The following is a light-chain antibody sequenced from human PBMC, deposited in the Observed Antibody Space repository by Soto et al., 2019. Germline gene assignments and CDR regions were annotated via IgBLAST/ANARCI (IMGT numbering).Light chain of an antibody. Sequence: DIQMTQSPSTLSASVGDRVTITCRASQSISSWLAWYQQKPGKAPKLLIYKASSLESGVTSRFSGSGSGTDFTLTISSLLPEDFATYYCLQTYSYPLTFGGGTNVEIK. CDR2: KAS. J-gene: IGKJ4*01. CDR1: QSISSW. CDR3: LQTYSYPLT. V-gene: IGKV1-5*03.